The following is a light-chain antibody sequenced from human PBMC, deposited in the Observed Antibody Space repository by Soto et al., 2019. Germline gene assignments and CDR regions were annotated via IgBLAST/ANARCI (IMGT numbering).Light chain of an antibody. CDR2: AAS. CDR1: QGIRSF. CDR3: QQLNSPLT. J-gene: IGKJ4*01. Sequence: DVQLTQSPSFLSASVGDRVIITCRASQGIRSFLAWYQQKPGKAPKLLTYAASTLQSGVPSRFSGSGSGTEFTLTISSLQPEDFATYYCQQLNSPLTFGGGTKVEIK. V-gene: IGKV1-9*01.